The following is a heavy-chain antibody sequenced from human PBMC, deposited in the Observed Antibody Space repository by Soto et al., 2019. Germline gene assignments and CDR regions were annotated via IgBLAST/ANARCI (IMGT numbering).Heavy chain of an antibody. J-gene: IGHJ4*02. CDR3: ARDEVRGRRRLHFDY. CDR1: GGSISSGDYY. V-gene: IGHV4-30-4*01. D-gene: IGHD3-10*01. Sequence: QVQLQESGPGRVKPSQTLSLTCTVSGGSISSGDYYWSWIRQPPGKGLEWIGYIYYSGSTYYNPSLKSRVTISVDTSKNQFSLKLSSVTAADTAVYYCARDEVRGRRRLHFDYWGQGTLVTVSS. CDR2: IYYSGST.